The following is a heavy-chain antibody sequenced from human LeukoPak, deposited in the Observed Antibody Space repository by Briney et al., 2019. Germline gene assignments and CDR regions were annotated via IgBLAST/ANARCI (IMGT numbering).Heavy chain of an antibody. CDR3: ARGGCSSSSCYSVLHYYYYMDA. J-gene: IGHJ6*03. CDR1: GGSFSGYY. CDR2: INHSGST. V-gene: IGHV4-34*01. D-gene: IGHD2-2*01. Sequence: SETLSLTCAVYGGSFSGYYWSWIRQPPGKGLEWIGEINHSGSTNYNPSLKSRVTISVDTSKNQFSLKLSSVTAADTAVYYCARGGCSSSSCYSVLHYYYYMDAWGKGTTVTVSS.